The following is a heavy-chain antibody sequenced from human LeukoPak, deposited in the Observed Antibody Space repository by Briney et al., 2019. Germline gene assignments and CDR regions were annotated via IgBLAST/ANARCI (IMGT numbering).Heavy chain of an antibody. CDR3: AREEYDILTGYSNFDY. V-gene: IGHV3-7*03. CDR2: IKQDGSEK. CDR1: GFTFSSYW. J-gene: IGHJ4*02. Sequence: GGSLRLSCAAYGFTFSSYWMSWVRQAPGKGLEWVANIKQDGSEKYYVDSVKGRFTISRDNAKNSLYLQMNSLRAEDTAVYYCAREEYDILTGYSNFDYWGQGTLVTVSS. D-gene: IGHD3-9*01.